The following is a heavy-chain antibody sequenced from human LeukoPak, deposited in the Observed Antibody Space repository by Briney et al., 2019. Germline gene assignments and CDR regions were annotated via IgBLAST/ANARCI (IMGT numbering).Heavy chain of an antibody. CDR1: GYTFTSYY. Sequence: GASVKVSCKASGYTFTSYYMHWVRQAPGQGLEWMGWINPNSGGTNYAQKFQGRVTMTRDTSISTAYMELSRLRSDDTAVYYCARGGFCSGGSCYFGMVNWFDPWGQGTLVTVSS. V-gene: IGHV1-2*02. CDR2: INPNSGGT. D-gene: IGHD2-15*01. CDR3: ARGGFCSGGSCYFGMVNWFDP. J-gene: IGHJ5*02.